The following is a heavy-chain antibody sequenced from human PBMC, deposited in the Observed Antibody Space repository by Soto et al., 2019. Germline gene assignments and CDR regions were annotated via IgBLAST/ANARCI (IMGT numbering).Heavy chain of an antibody. J-gene: IGHJ4*02. V-gene: IGHV1-46*01. Sequence: ASVKVSCKASGYSFTNYYMHWVRQAPGQGLEWMGTINAGGGYTTYAQRFQGRVTMTRGTSTSTVSMELSSLRYEDTAVYYCARDDSGFSGSHYIDYFTYWGQGALVTVSS. CDR2: INAGGGYT. D-gene: IGHD1-26*01. CDR3: ARDDSGFSGSHYIDYFTY. CDR1: GYSFTNYY.